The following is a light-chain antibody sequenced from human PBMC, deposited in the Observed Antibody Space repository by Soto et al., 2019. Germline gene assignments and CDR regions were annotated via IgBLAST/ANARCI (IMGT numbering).Light chain of an antibody. J-gene: IGLJ2*01. Sequence: QSALTQPPSASGSPGQSVTISCTGTSSDVGGYNYVFWYQQHAGKAPKLMIYEVSQRPSGVPDRFSGSKSGNTASLTVSGLQADDEADYYCSSYAGSKHVVFGGGTKVTVL. CDR3: SSYAGSKHVV. CDR1: SSDVGGYNY. CDR2: EVS. V-gene: IGLV2-8*01.